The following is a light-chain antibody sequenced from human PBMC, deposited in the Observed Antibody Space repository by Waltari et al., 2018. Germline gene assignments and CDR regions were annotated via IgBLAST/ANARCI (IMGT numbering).Light chain of an antibody. J-gene: IGKJ4*01. Sequence: DIQMTQSQSSLSASVEDRVTITCRASENVNNYLNWYQQKPGKAPNLLIYKASTLQSGVPSRFSGSGSGTDYTFTISSLQSEDVATYYCQHGYGTPLTFGGGTKVEIK. CDR1: ENVNNY. CDR2: KAS. V-gene: IGKV1-39*01. CDR3: QHGYGTPLT.